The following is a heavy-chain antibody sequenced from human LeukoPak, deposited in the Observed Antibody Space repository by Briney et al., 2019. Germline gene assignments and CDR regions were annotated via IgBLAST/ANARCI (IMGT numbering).Heavy chain of an antibody. CDR3: TIEYRTSGVCYTLFDS. CDR2: IRSKAYGGTT. Sequence: PGRSLRLSCTASGFTFGDYAMRWFRQAPGKGLEWVGFIRSKAYGGTTEYAASVKGRFTISRDDSTNIAYLRMTSLKTEDTAVYYCTIEYRTSGVCYTLFDSWGQGTLVTVSS. V-gene: IGHV3-49*03. J-gene: IGHJ4*02. CDR1: GFTFGDYA. D-gene: IGHD2-8*01.